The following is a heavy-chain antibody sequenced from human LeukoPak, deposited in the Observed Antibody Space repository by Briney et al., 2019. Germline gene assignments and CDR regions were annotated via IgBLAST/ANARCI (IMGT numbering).Heavy chain of an antibody. V-gene: IGHV3-74*01. Sequence: GGSLRLSCAASGFTFSSYWMHWVRQAPGKGLVWVSRINSDGSSTSYADSVKGRFTISRDNAKNSLYLQMNSLRAEDTAVYYCARDDSSSWYNYYYYYMDVWGKGTTVTISS. J-gene: IGHJ6*03. D-gene: IGHD6-13*01. CDR2: INSDGSST. CDR3: ARDDSSSWYNYYYYYMDV. CDR1: GFTFSSYW.